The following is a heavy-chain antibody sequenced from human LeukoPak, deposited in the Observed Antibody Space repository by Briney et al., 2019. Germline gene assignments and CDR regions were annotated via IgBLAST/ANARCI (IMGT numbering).Heavy chain of an antibody. D-gene: IGHD2-15*01. J-gene: IGHJ4*02. V-gene: IGHV4-38-2*02. CDR1: GYSISSGYY. CDR3: ARGGPRKFDCSGGSCYLDY. CDR2: IYHSGST. Sequence: PSETLSLTCTVSGYSISSGYYWGWIRQPPGKGLEWIGSIYHSGSTYYNPSLKSRVTISVDTSKNQFSLKLSSVTAADTAVYYCARGGPRKFDCSGGSCYLDYWGQGTLVTVSS.